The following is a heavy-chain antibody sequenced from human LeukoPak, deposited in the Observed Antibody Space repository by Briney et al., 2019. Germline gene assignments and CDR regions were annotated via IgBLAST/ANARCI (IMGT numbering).Heavy chain of an antibody. Sequence: PSETLSLTCTVSGGSISSHYWSWIRQPPGKGLEWIGYIYYSGSTNYNPSLKSRVTISVDTSKNQFSLKLSSVTAADTAVYYCARGGYDHYDFDYWGQGTLVTVSS. CDR3: ARGGYDHYDFDY. D-gene: IGHD5-12*01. CDR1: GGSISSHY. CDR2: IYYSGST. V-gene: IGHV4-59*11. J-gene: IGHJ4*02.